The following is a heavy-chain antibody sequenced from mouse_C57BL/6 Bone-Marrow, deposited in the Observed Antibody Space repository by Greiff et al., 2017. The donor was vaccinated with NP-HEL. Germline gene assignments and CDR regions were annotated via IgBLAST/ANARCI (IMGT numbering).Heavy chain of an antibody. J-gene: IGHJ3*01. CDR1: GYAFTNYL. D-gene: IGHD4-1*01. CDR2: INPGSGGT. Sequence: HVQLQQSGAELVRPGTSVKVSCKASGYAFTNYLIEWVKQRPGQGLEWIGVINPGSGGTNYNEKFKGKATLTADKSSSTAYMQLSSLTSEDSAVYFCAREDWDGGFAYWGQGTLVTVSA. CDR3: AREDWDGGFAY. V-gene: IGHV1-54*01.